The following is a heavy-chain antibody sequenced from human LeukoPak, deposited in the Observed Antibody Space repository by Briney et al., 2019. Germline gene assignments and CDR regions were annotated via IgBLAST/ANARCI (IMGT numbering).Heavy chain of an antibody. V-gene: IGHV4-61*02. Sequence: SQTLSLTCTVSGGSINSGLYYWSWIRQPAGKGLGWIGRIYTSGSTDYNPSLKSRVSISVDTSKNQFSLNLNSVIAADTAVYYCARAPGSGWYGDWGQGILVTVSS. CDR3: ARAPGSGWYGD. J-gene: IGHJ4*02. CDR1: GGSINSGLYY. D-gene: IGHD6-19*01. CDR2: IYTSGST.